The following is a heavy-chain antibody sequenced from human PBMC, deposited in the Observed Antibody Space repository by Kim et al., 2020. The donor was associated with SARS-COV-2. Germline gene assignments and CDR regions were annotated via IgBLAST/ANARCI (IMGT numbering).Heavy chain of an antibody. CDR1: GFTVSSHA. Sequence: GGSLRLSCAASGFTVSSHAMSWVRQAPGKGLEWVSAISGSGGSTYYADSVKGRFTISRDNSKNTLYLQMNSLRAEDTAVYYCAKDRRILRYFDWLTPGWYFDLWGRGTLVTVSS. J-gene: IGHJ2*01. CDR3: AKDRRILRYFDWLTPGWYFDL. CDR2: ISGSGGST. V-gene: IGHV3-23*01. D-gene: IGHD3-9*01.